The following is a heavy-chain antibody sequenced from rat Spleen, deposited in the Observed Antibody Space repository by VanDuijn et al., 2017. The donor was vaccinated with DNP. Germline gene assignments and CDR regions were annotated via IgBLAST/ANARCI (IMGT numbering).Heavy chain of an antibody. D-gene: IGHD4-3*01. V-gene: IGHV5-22*01. CDR3: IRWNSGHFDY. Sequence: EVQLVESGGGLVQPGRSLKLSSAASVFTFSAYYMAWVRHAPAKGLEWVAYIGSPAYSPYHTESVNGRFAISRDNAKSTLYLQMNSLRSEDIATYYCIRWNSGHFDYWGQGVMVTVSS. J-gene: IGHJ2*01. CDR1: VFTFSAYY. CDR2: IGSPAYSP.